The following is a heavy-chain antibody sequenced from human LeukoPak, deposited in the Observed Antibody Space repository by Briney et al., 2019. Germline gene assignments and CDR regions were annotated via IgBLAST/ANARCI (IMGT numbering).Heavy chain of an antibody. CDR2: IIPIFGTA. Sequence: SVKVSCKASGGTFSSYAISWVRQAPGQGLEWMGGIIPIFGTANYAQKFQGRVTITADESTSTAYMELSSLRSEDTAVYYCAPRAKTYYYGSGSYLGNWFDPWGQGTLVTVSS. J-gene: IGHJ5*02. V-gene: IGHV1-69*13. CDR1: GGTFSSYA. CDR3: APRAKTYYYGSGSYLGNWFDP. D-gene: IGHD3-10*01.